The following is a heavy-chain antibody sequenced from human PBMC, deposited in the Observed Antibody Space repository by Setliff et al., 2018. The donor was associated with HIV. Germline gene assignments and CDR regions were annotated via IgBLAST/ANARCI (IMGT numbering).Heavy chain of an antibody. J-gene: IGHJ4*02. Sequence: SETLSLTCTVSGGSISSGSYFWTWIRQPAGKGLEWIGRIYTSGSTNYNPSLKSRVTISVDTSKNQFSLKLRSVTAADTAVYFCARGPKSPRFDYWGQGTLVTVSS. CDR3: ARGPKSPRFDY. CDR2: IYTSGST. V-gene: IGHV4-61*02. CDR1: GGSISSGSYF.